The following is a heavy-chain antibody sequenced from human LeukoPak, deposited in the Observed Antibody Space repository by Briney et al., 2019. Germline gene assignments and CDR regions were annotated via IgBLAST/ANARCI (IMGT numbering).Heavy chain of an antibody. J-gene: IGHJ4*02. CDR1: GFTFSNYN. CDR3: ARVWFGEAHADY. CDR2: ITRDSIYT. Sequence: GGSLRLSCAASGFTFSNYNMNWVRQTPGKGLEWVSSITRDSIYTFYADSVKGRFTISRDNAKNSLYLQMNSLRAEDTAVYYCARVWFGEAHADYWGQGTLVTVSS. V-gene: IGHV3-21*01. D-gene: IGHD3-10*01.